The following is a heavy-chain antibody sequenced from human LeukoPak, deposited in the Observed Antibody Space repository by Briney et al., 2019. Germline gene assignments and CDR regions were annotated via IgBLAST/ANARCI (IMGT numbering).Heavy chain of an antibody. V-gene: IGHV4-61*02. CDR1: GGSISSGSCY. CDR3: ARDVVVVTTIGNWFDP. CDR2: IYTSGST. D-gene: IGHD2-21*02. J-gene: IGHJ5*02. Sequence: PSETLSLTCTVSGGSISSGSCYWSWIRQPAGKGLEWIGRIYTSGSTNYNPSLKSRVTISVDTSKNQFSLKLSSVTAADTAVYYCARDVVVVTTIGNWFDPWGQGTLVTVSS.